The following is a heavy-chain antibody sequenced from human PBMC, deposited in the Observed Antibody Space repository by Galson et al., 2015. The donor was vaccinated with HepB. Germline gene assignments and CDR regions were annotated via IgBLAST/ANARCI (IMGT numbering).Heavy chain of an antibody. CDR3: ARDLRLNSSSWSADFDY. CDR1: GYTFTSYG. J-gene: IGHJ4*02. Sequence: SVKVSCKASGYTFTSYGISWVRQAPGQGLEWMGWTSAYNGNTNYAQKLQGRVTMTTDTSTSTAYMELRSLRSDDTAVYYCARDLRLNSSSWSADFDYWGQGTLVTVSS. V-gene: IGHV1-18*01. CDR2: TSAYNGNT. D-gene: IGHD6-13*01.